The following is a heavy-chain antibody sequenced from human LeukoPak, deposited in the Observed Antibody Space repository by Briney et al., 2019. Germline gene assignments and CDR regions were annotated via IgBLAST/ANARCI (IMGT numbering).Heavy chain of an antibody. CDR3: ARVHDILTGSLDY. CDR1: GFTFSSYW. J-gene: IGHJ4*02. Sequence: GGSLRLSCAASGFTFSSYWMSWVRQAPGRGLEWVANIKQDGSEKYYVDSVKGRFTISRDNAKNSLYLQMNSLRAEDTAVYYCARVHDILTGSLDYWGQGTLVTVSS. V-gene: IGHV3-7*01. D-gene: IGHD3-9*01. CDR2: IKQDGSEK.